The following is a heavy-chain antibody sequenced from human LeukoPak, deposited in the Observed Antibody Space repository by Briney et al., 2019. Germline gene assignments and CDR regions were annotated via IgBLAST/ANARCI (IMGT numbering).Heavy chain of an antibody. CDR1: GFTFSSYSMN. CDR2: IYYSGST. Sequence: GSLRLSCAASGFTFSSYSMNWVRQAPGKGLEWIGSIYYSGSTYYNPSLKSRVTISVDTSKNQFSLKLSSVTAADTAVYYCARYYYDSSGYDYWGQGTLVTVSS. V-gene: IGHV4-59*05. D-gene: IGHD3-22*01. CDR3: ARYYYDSSGYDY. J-gene: IGHJ4*02.